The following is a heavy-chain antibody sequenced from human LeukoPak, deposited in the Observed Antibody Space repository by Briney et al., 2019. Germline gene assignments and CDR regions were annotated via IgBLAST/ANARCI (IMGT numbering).Heavy chain of an antibody. Sequence: SVKVSCKASGGTFTSYTISWVRQAPGQGLEWMGGIIPIFGTANYAQKFQGRVTITADESTSTAYMELSSLRSEDTAVYYCARDWGKTGTSYFDYWGQGTLVTVSS. V-gene: IGHV1-69*13. CDR1: GGTFTSYT. J-gene: IGHJ4*02. D-gene: IGHD1-1*01. CDR3: ARDWGKTGTSYFDY. CDR2: IIPIFGTA.